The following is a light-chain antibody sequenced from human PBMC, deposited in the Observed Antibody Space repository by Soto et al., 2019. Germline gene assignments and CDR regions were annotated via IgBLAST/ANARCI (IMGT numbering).Light chain of an antibody. Sequence: DIQMTQSPSSLSSSVGDRVTITCRASQGISNDLGWYQQKPGKAPKRLIYAASSLQSGVPTRFSGSGSGTEFTLTIRSLQPEDFATYYWLQYYSYPPLLTFGGGTRVEIK. V-gene: IGKV1-17*01. CDR2: AAS. CDR3: LQYYSYPPLLT. J-gene: IGKJ4*01. CDR1: QGISND.